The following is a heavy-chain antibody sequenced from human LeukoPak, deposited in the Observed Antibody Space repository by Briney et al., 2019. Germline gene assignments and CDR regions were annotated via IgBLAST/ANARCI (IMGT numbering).Heavy chain of an antibody. V-gene: IGHV3-23*01. CDR1: GFTFSNYA. D-gene: IGHD2-15*01. CDR3: ARGLRYCSSGNCNSPVDY. J-gene: IGHJ4*02. Sequence: GSLRLSCAMSGFTFSNYAMSWVRPAPGKGLEWVSTIGGSGVSTYYADSVKGRFTISRDNSKNTLYLQMNSLRAEDTAVYYCARGLRYCSSGNCNSPVDYWGQGTLVTVSS. CDR2: IGGSGVST.